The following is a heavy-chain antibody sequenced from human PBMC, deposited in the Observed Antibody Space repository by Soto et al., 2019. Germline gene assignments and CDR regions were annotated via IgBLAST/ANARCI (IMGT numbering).Heavy chain of an antibody. V-gene: IGHV3-49*03. CDR1: GFTFGDYA. D-gene: IGHD3-16*02. CDR2: IRSNTYGGTT. Sequence: GGSLRLSCTTSGFTFGDYAMSWFRQAPGKGLEWIGYIRSNTYGGTTEYAASVKGRFTISRDDSKRVAHLQMNSLETEDTALYYCMTDRQYRPAYWGQGTQVTVSS. J-gene: IGHJ4*02. CDR3: MTDRQYRPAY.